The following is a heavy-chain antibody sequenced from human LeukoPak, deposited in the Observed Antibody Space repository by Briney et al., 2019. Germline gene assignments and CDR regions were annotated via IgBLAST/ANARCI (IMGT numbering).Heavy chain of an antibody. CDR3: ARGSRTTVVSPRY. J-gene: IGHJ4*02. D-gene: IGHD4-23*01. V-gene: IGHV1-8*02. CDR2: MNPNSGNT. CDR1: GYTFTSYG. Sequence: ASVKVSCKASGYTFTSYGINWVRQATGQGVEWMGWMNPNSGNTGYAQKFQGRVTMTRNTSISTAYMELSSLRSEDTAVYYCARGSRTTVVSPRYWGQGTLVTVSS.